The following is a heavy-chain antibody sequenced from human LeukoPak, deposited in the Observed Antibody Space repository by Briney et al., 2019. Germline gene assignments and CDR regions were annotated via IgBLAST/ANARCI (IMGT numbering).Heavy chain of an antibody. D-gene: IGHD2-2*01. J-gene: IGHJ4*02. V-gene: IGHV1-18*01. CDR2: ISAYNGNT. CDR1: GYTFTSYG. CDR3: ARHLGYCSSTSCFTFDY. Sequence: ASVTVSCKASGYTFTSYGISWVRQAPGQGLEWMGWISAYNGNTNYAQKLQGRVTMTTDTSTSTAYMELRSLGSDDTAVYYCARHLGYCSSTSCFTFDYWGQGTLVTVSS.